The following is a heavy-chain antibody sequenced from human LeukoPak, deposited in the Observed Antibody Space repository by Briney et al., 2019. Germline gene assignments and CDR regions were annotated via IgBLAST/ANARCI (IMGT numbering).Heavy chain of an antibody. D-gene: IGHD5-18*01. CDR2: IYYSGST. J-gene: IGHJ4*02. CDR3: ARGLAMVYYFDY. Sequence: SQTLSLTCTVSGGSISSDYYWSWIRQPPGKGLEWNGHIYYSGSTNYNPSLKSRVTISVDTSKNQFSLKLSSVTAADTAVYYCARGLAMVYYFDYWDQGTLVTVSS. CDR1: GGSISSDYY. V-gene: IGHV4-30-4*01.